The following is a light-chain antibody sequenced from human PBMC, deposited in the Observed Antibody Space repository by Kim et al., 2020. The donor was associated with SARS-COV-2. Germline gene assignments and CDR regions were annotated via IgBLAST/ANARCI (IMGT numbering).Light chain of an antibody. CDR3: QAWDSSTAWV. CDR1: KLGDKY. V-gene: IGLV3-1*01. J-gene: IGLJ3*02. CDR2: QDT. Sequence: VSQGQTDSSACSGDKLGDKYACWYQQQPGRSPVLVIYQDTKRPSGIPERFSGSNSGNTATLTISGTQAMDEADYYCQAWDSSTAWVFGGGTQLTV.